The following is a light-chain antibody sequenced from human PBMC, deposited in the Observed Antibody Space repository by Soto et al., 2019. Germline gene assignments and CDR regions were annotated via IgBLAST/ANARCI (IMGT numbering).Light chain of an antibody. V-gene: IGLV1-47*01. CDR3: AAWDDSLSGVV. CDR2: RND. CDR1: ISNLGSNF. Sequence: QSVLTQPPSASGTPGQRVTISCSRSISNLGSNFVFWYQQLPGAAPKLLISRNDQRPSGVPDRFSGSKSGTSASLSISGLRSEDEADYHCAAWDDSLSGVVFGGGTKLTVL. J-gene: IGLJ3*02.